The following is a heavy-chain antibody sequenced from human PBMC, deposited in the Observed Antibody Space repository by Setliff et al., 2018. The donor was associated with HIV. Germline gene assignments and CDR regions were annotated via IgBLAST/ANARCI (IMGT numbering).Heavy chain of an antibody. CDR3: AKEGTYRGYSYGYSYYLDY. J-gene: IGHJ4*02. V-gene: IGHV3-33*06. CDR2: MWYDGTNK. D-gene: IGHD5-18*01. CDR1: GFIFNTYG. Sequence: PGGSLRLSCVASGFIFNTYGMHWVRQTPGKGLEWVAVMWYDGTNKYYVGPVKGRFTISRDNSKKILYLQMKSLRDEDTAVYYCAKEGTYRGYSYGYSYYLDYWGQGTLVTVSS.